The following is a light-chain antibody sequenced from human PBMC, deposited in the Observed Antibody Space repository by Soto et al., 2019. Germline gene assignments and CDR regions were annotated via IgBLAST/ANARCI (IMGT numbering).Light chain of an antibody. CDR2: SAS. Sequence: DIQMTQSPSSLSASVGDIVTITCRASQSISRYLNWYQQKPGKAPKRXIYSASSLQSGVTSRFSGSGSGTEFTLTISSMQPEDFATYYCLQNNSYPVTFGQGTKVDIK. CDR3: LQNNSYPVT. CDR1: QSISRY. J-gene: IGKJ1*01. V-gene: IGKV1-17*01.